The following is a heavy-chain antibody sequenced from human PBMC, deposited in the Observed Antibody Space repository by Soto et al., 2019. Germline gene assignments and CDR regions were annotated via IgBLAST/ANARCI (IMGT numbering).Heavy chain of an antibody. V-gene: IGHV4-59*01. Sequence: PSGTLSLTCTVSGGSIRSSYWSWFRPPPVNGLELIGSIYYSGSTNYNPSLTSRVTISVDTSKNQFSLKLSSVTAADTAVYYCARGDPSLCFGEKVYSGMDVWGQGTTVTVS. D-gene: IGHD3-10*01. CDR1: GGSIRSSY. CDR2: IYYSGST. CDR3: ARGDPSLCFGEKVYSGMDV. J-gene: IGHJ6*02.